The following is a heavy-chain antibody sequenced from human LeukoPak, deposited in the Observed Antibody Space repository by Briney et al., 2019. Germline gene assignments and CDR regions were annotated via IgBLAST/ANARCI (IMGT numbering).Heavy chain of an antibody. CDR3: AKDRSWYSYGPDY. D-gene: IGHD5-18*01. CDR1: GFTFSNYA. Sequence: GRSLRLSCAASGFTFSNYALHWVRQAPGKGLEWVAVISYDGSNKYYADSVKGRFTISRDNSENTVYLQMNSLRAEDTAVYYCAKDRSWYSYGPDYWGQGTLVTVSS. V-gene: IGHV3-30-3*01. J-gene: IGHJ4*02. CDR2: ISYDGSNK.